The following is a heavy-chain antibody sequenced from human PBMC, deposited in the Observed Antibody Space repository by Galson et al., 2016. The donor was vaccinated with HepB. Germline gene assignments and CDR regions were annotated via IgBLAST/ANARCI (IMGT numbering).Heavy chain of an antibody. J-gene: IGHJ4*02. CDR2: ISGSGGST. Sequence: SLRLSCAASGFTFSSYAMSWVRQAPGKGLEWVSAISGSGGSTYYAGSVKGRFTISRDNSKSTLYLQMNRLRAEDTAVYYCAKGAEQWLVPGYFDYWGQGTLVTVSS. CDR1: GFTFSSYA. D-gene: IGHD6-19*01. V-gene: IGHV3-23*01. CDR3: AKGAEQWLVPGYFDY.